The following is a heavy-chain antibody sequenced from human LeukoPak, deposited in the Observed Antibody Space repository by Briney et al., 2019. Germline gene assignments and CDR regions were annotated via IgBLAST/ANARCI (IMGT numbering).Heavy chain of an antibody. J-gene: IGHJ4*02. CDR1: GGTFSSYA. CDR3: ASSPPLKYYFDY. CDR2: IIPIFGTA. V-gene: IGHV1-69*05. Sequence: GASVKVSCKASGGTFSSYAISWVRQAPGQGLEWMGGIIPIFGTANYAQKFQGRVTITTDESTSTAYMELSSLRSEDTAVYYCASSPPLKYYFDYRGQGTLVTVSS.